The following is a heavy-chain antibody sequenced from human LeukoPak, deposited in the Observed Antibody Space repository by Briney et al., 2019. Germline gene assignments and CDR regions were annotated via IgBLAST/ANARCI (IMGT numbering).Heavy chain of an antibody. V-gene: IGHV4-59*01. CDR1: GDPINTYY. J-gene: IGHJ5*02. D-gene: IGHD3-10*01. CDR2: IFYSGST. CDR3: ARSRSASGSSHWFDP. Sequence: SETLSLTCTVCGDPINTYYWIWLRQPPGKGLEWIGYIFYSGSTNFNPSLKSRVTISVDTSNNKLSLKLYSEIAAETAVYYCARSRSASGSSHWFDPWGQGTLVTVSS.